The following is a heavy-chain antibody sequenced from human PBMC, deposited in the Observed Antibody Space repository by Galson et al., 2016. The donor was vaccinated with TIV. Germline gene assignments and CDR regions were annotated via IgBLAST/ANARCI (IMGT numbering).Heavy chain of an antibody. J-gene: IGHJ1*01. V-gene: IGHV3-74*01. CDR2: IDTDGTTT. CDR3: VRDRLGWH. CDR1: GFTLDDYG. Sequence: SLRLSCAASGFTLDDYGVSWVRQAPEKGLVWVARIDTDGTTTYYADSVKGRFSISRDNAKSTVYLQMNNLIADDTAVYYCVRDRLGWHWGQGTLVTVSS. D-gene: IGHD3-16*01.